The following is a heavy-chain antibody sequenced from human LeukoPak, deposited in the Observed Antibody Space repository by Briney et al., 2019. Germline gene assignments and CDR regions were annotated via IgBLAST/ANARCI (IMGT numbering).Heavy chain of an antibody. CDR1: GYTLTELS. V-gene: IGHV1-24*01. D-gene: IGHD3-9*01. CDR3: ATQSDILTGYYSVYAFDI. Sequence: ASVKVSCKVSGYTLTELSMHWVRQAPGKGLEWMGGFDPEDGETIYAQKFQGRVTMTEDTSTDTAHMELSSLRSEDTAVYYCATQSDILTGYYSVYAFDIWGQGTMVTVSS. CDR2: FDPEDGET. J-gene: IGHJ3*02.